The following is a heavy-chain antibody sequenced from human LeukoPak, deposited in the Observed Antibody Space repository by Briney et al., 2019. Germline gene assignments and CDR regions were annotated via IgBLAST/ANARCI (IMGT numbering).Heavy chain of an antibody. D-gene: IGHD3-10*01. CDR1: GYTFTGYY. J-gene: IGHJ5*02. Sequence: ASVKVSCKASGYTFTGYYMHWVRQAPGQGLEWMGWINPNSGGTNYAQKFQGRVTMTRDTSISTAYMELSSLRSEDTAVYYCARDYYGSGSYYTWDQGTLVTVSS. V-gene: IGHV1-2*02. CDR3: ARDYYGSGSYYT. CDR2: INPNSGGT.